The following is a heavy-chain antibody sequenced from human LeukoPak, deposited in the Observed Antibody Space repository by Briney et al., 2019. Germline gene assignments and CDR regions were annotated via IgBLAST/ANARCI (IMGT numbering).Heavy chain of an antibody. CDR3: ARRTRGSSPTYYYYYYMDV. J-gene: IGHJ6*03. V-gene: IGHV5-51*01. CDR1: GYSFTSYW. CDR2: IYPGDSDT. Sequence: GESLKISCKGSGYSFTSYWIGWVRQMPGKGLEWMGIIYPGDSDTRYSPSFQGQVTISADKSISTAYLQWSSLKASDTAMYYCARRTRGSSPTYYYYYYMDVWGKGTTVTVSS. D-gene: IGHD6-6*01.